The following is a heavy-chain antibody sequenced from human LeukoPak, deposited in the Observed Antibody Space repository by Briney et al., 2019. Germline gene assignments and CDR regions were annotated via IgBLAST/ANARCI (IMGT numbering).Heavy chain of an antibody. J-gene: IGHJ4*02. CDR3: ARGKSRYYGSGSHFDY. V-gene: IGHV3-20*04. Sequence: GGSLRLSCAASGFTFYDYGMSWVRQAPGKGLEWVSGINWNGGSTVYADSVKGRFTISRDNAKNSLSLQMNSLRAEDTAVYYCARGKSRYYGSGSHFDYWGQGTLVTVSS. CDR2: INWNGGST. D-gene: IGHD3-10*01. CDR1: GFTFYDYG.